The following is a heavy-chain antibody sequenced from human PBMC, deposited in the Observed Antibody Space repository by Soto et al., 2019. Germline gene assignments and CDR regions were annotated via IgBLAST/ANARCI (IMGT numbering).Heavy chain of an antibody. Sequence: SETLSLTCSVSGGFIRNYYWSWMRRPPGKALKWIGYIYYSGNTNYNPSLKSRVTISVDMSRNQFSLKLSSVTAADTAVYYCASGSYYEYYYGMDVWGQGTTVTVSS. V-gene: IGHV4-59*01. D-gene: IGHD1-26*01. J-gene: IGHJ6*02. CDR1: GGFIRNYY. CDR2: IYYSGNT. CDR3: ASGSYYEYYYGMDV.